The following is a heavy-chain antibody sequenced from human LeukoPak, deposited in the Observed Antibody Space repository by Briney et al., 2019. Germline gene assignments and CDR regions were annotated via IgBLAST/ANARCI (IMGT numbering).Heavy chain of an antibody. CDR3: ARDVGSSWDGGDAFDI. V-gene: IGHV4-31*03. Sequence: SETLSLTCTVSGGSISCGGYYWSWIRQHPGKGLEWIGYIYYSGSTYYNPSLKSRVTISVDTSKNQFSLKLSSVTAADTAVYYCARDVGSSWDGGDAFDIWGQGTMVTVSS. J-gene: IGHJ3*02. CDR1: GGSISCGGYY. D-gene: IGHD6-13*01. CDR2: IYYSGST.